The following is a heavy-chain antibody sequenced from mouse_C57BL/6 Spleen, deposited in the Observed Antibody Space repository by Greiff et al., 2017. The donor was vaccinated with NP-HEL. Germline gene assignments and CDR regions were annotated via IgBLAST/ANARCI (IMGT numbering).Heavy chain of an antibody. CDR2: IYPGSGST. D-gene: IGHD3-3*01. J-gene: IGHJ4*01. V-gene: IGHV1-55*01. CDR1: GYTFTSYW. Sequence: QVQLQQPGAELVTPGASVKMSCKASGYTFTSYWITWVKQRPGQGLEWICDIYPGSGSTNYNEKFKSKATLTVATSSSTAYMQLSSLTSEYSAVYCCAREGPPMDYWGQGTSVTVSS. CDR3: AREGPPMDY.